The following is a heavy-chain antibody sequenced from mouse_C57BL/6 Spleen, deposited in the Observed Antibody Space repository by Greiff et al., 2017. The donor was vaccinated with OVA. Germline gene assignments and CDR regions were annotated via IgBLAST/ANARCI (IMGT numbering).Heavy chain of an antibody. CDR1: GFTFSSYG. J-gene: IGHJ3*01. CDR2: ISSGGSYT. V-gene: IGHV5-6*02. CDR3: ARRGLYSPWFAY. Sequence: DVKLVESGGDLVKPGGSLKLSCAASGFTFSSYGMSWVRQTPDKRLEWVATISSGGSYTYYPDSVKGRFTISRDNAKNTLYLQMSSLKSEDTAMYYCARRGLYSPWFAYWGQGTLVTVSA. D-gene: IGHD1-1*01.